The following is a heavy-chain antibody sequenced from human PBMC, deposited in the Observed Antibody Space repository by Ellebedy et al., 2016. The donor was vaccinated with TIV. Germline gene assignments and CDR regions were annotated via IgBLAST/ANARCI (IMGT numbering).Heavy chain of an antibody. V-gene: IGHV3-21*01. CDR3: AKVLISDYWGPGVY. Sequence: GESLKISCAASGFTFSTYSLNWVRQAPGKGLEWVSSISTITNYADSVRGRFTISRDNAKNSLYLQMNSLRAEDTAVYYCAKVLISDYWGPGVYWGQGTLVTVSS. CDR1: GFTFSTYS. J-gene: IGHJ4*02. CDR2: ISTITNY. D-gene: IGHD4-17*01.